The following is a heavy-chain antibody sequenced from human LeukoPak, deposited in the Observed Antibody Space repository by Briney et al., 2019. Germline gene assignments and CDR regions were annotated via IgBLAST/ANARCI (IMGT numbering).Heavy chain of an antibody. D-gene: IGHD4-17*01. CDR3: ARGWGYGDYVFDY. J-gene: IGHJ4*02. V-gene: IGHV1-3*01. CDR2: INAGNANT. Sequence: ASVKVSCKASGYTFTSYAMHWVRQAPGQRLEWMGWINAGNANTKYSQKFQGRVTITRDTSASTAYMELSSLRSEDTAVYYCARGWGYGDYVFDYWGQGTLVTVSS. CDR1: GYTFTSYA.